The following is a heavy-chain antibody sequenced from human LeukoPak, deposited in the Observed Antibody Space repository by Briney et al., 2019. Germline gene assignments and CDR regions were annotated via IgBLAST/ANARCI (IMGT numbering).Heavy chain of an antibody. Sequence: SQTLSLTCTVSGGSISSGDYYWTWIRQPPGKGLEWIGYIDYSGTTYYNPSLKSRLIISLHTSNNQFSLSLSSVTAADTAVYYCARGVGYYGSGSFYLRVRYFDYWGQGTLVAASS. V-gene: IGHV4-30-4*01. D-gene: IGHD3-10*01. CDR3: ARGVGYYGSGSFYLRVRYFDY. J-gene: IGHJ4*02. CDR2: IDYSGTT. CDR1: GGSISSGDYY.